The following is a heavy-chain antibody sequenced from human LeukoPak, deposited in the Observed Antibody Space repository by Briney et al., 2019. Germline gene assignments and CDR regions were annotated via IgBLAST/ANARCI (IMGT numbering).Heavy chain of an antibody. CDR3: GRQGYTASYYFLDY. CDR2: IYTSGTT. CDR1: GGSINSYF. D-gene: IGHD1-26*01. Sequence: SETLSLTCTVTGGSINSYFWGWVRQPVGKGLEWIGRIYTSGTTSYNPSLKSRLTMSVDTSKNQFSLTLRSVTAADSAVYYCGRQGYTASYYFLDYWSQGSLVTVSS. V-gene: IGHV4-4*07. J-gene: IGHJ4*02.